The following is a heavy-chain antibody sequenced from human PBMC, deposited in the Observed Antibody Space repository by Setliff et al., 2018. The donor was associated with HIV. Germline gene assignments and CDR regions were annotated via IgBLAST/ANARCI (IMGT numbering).Heavy chain of an antibody. D-gene: IGHD3-3*01. CDR2: IRSKAYGGTT. CDR3: SRGVLQFLEWSSSGDYYYYMDV. V-gene: IGHV3-49*04. Sequence: GGSLRLSCTASGFTFGDYAMSWVRQAPGKGLEWVGFIRSKAYGGTTEYAASVKGRFTISRDDSKSIAYLQMNSLKTEDTAVYYCSRGVLQFLEWSSSGDYYYYMDVWGKGTTVTV. CDR1: GFTFGDYA. J-gene: IGHJ6*03.